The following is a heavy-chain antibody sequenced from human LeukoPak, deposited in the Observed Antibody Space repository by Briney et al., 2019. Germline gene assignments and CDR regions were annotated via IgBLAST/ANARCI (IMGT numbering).Heavy chain of an antibody. CDR2: IYYSGST. V-gene: IGHV4-59*08. D-gene: IGHD3-9*01. Sequence: PETLSLTCTVSGSSISSYYWSWIRQPPGKGLEWIGYIYYSGSTNYNPSLKSRVTISVDTSKNQFSLKLSSVTAADTAVYYCARQESNYDILTGYYTGSYFDYWGQGTLVTVSS. CDR3: ARQESNYDILTGYYTGSYFDY. CDR1: GSSISSYY. J-gene: IGHJ4*02.